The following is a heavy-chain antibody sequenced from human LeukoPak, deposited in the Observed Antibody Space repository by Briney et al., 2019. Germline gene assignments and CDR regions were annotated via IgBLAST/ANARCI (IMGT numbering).Heavy chain of an antibody. D-gene: IGHD1-1*01. CDR1: GFTFRDYA. CDR2: IKKRSAAT. CDR3: ARIWSARDWFDP. Sequence: GSLRLSCAASGFTFRDYAMTWIRPAPGKGLEWISYIKKRSAATYYADSVAGRFVISRDDAKNSLNLHLTNLRVEDTATYFCARIWSARDWFDPWGQGT. J-gene: IGHJ5*02. V-gene: IGHV3-11*01.